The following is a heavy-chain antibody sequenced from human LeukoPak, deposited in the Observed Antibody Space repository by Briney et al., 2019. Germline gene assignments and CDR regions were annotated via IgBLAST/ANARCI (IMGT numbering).Heavy chain of an antibody. V-gene: IGHV3-7*05. Sequence: GGSLRLSCEASGFIFSNYWMSWVRQAPGKGLEWVANIKQDGSEKHYVDSVKGRFTISRDSARNSLYLQMNSLRVEDTAVFYCAKGGSSYFDFGGQGTPVTVSS. D-gene: IGHD5-12*01. J-gene: IGHJ4*02. CDR3: AKGGSSYFDF. CDR2: IKQDGSEK. CDR1: GFIFSNYW.